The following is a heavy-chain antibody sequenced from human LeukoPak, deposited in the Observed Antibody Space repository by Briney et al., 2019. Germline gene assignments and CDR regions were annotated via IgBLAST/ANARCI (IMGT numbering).Heavy chain of an antibody. CDR3: ARVGSTVTTTLDYFDY. CDR1: GYTFTNYA. J-gene: IGHJ4*02. D-gene: IGHD4-11*01. V-gene: IGHV7-4-1*02. CDR2: INTNTGNP. Sequence: GASVKVSCKASGYTFTNYAMNWVRQAPGQGLQWMGWINTNTGNPTYAQDFPGWFVFSLDTSVSTAYLQISSLKAEDTAVYYCARVGSTVTTTLDYFDYWGQGTLVTVSS.